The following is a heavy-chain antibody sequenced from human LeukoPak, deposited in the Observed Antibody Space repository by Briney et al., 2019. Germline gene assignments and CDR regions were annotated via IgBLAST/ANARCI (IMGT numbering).Heavy chain of an antibody. CDR1: GFTFSTYW. Sequence: GGSLRLSCAASGFTFSTYWMSWVRQAPGKGLEWVSSISSSSSYIYYADSVKGRFTISRDNAKNSLYLQMNSLRAEDTAVYYCARDLEGLAAAGTGTDYWGQGTLVTVSS. J-gene: IGHJ4*02. CDR3: ARDLEGLAAAGTGTDY. D-gene: IGHD6-13*01. CDR2: ISSSSSYI. V-gene: IGHV3-21*01.